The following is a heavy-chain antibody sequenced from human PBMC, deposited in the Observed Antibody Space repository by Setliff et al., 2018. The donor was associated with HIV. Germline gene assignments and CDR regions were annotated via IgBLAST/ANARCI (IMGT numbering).Heavy chain of an antibody. CDR1: GYSISSGYF. Sequence: PSETLSLTCAVSGYSISSGYFWGWIRQPPGKGLEWIGSIYHSGRAYYNPSLKSRVTISIQTSKNQFSLKLTSVTAADTAMYYCARGQCSDGGCWYFDSWGQGTRVTVSS. J-gene: IGHJ4*02. D-gene: IGHD2-15*01. CDR3: ARGQCSDGGCWYFDS. CDR2: IYHSGRA. V-gene: IGHV4-38-2*01.